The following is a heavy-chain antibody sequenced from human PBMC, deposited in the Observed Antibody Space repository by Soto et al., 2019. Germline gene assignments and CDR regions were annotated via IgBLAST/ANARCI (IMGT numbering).Heavy chain of an antibody. Sequence: GGSLRLSCAASGFTLSNYWMSWVRQAPGKGLEWVATIKEDGSEKYYVDSVKGRFTISRDNAKNSLYLQMNSLRVEDTAVFYCAGVGIVGVVTYPYYYKMDVWGKGTTVTVSS. CDR3: AGVGIVGVVTYPYYYKMDV. D-gene: IGHD3-3*01. V-gene: IGHV3-7*01. CDR1: GFTLSNYW. CDR2: IKEDGSEK. J-gene: IGHJ6*03.